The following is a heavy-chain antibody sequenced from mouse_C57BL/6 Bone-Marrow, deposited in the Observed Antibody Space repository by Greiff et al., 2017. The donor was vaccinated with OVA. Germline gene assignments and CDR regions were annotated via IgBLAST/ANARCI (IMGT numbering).Heavy chain of an antibody. CDR2: IRLKSDNYAT. D-gene: IGHD1-1*01. Sequence: EVKLMESGGGLVQPGGSMKLSCVASGFTFSNYWMNWVRQSPEKGLEWVAQIRLKSDNYATHYAESVKGRFTISRDDSKSSVYLQMNNLRAEDTGIYYCTSPRYYGSSQGFAYWGQGTLVTVSA. V-gene: IGHV6-3*01. CDR1: GFTFSNYW. J-gene: IGHJ3*01. CDR3: TSPRYYGSSQGFAY.